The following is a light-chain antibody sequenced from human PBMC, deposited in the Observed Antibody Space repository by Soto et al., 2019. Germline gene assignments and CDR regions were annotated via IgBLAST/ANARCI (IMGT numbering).Light chain of an antibody. Sequence: DIQMTQSPSSLSASVGDRVTITCRASQSISSYLSWYQQKPGEAPKLLINVASTLQSGVPSRFSGSGSGTDFTLAISSLQPEDFATYYCQQSSSTPQTFGGGTRVEIK. CDR1: QSISSY. V-gene: IGKV1-39*01. CDR2: VAS. J-gene: IGKJ4*01. CDR3: QQSSSTPQT.